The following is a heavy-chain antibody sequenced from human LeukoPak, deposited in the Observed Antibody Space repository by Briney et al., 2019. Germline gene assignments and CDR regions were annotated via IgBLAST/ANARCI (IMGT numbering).Heavy chain of an antibody. CDR2: IYSGGST. CDR3: ARDPSAQSSGWYYAGAFDI. J-gene: IGHJ3*02. V-gene: IGHV3-53*01. CDR1: GFASRFTFTNYV. D-gene: IGHD6-19*01. Sequence: GGSLRLSCAASGFASRFTFTNYVMNWVRQAPGKGLEWVSVIYSGGSTYYADSVKGRFTISRDNSKNTLYLQMNSLRAEDTAVYYCARDPSAQSSGWYYAGAFDIWGQGTMVTVSS.